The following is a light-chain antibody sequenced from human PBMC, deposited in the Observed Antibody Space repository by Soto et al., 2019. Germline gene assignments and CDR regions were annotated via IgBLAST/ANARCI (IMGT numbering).Light chain of an antibody. CDR2: DVT. Sequence: QSALTQPRSVSGSPGQSVTISCTGTKSDLGDYNYVSWFQQHPGKTPKLMIYDVTRRPSGVPDRFSGSKSGNTASLTISGLQADDEADYYCISYTVSRSYVFGTGTKVTVL. J-gene: IGLJ1*01. CDR3: ISYTVSRSYV. CDR1: KSDLGDYNY. V-gene: IGLV2-11*01.